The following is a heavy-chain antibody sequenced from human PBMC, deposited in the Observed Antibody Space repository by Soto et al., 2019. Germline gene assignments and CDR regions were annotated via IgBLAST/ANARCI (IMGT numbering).Heavy chain of an antibody. Sequence: QAQLVQSGAELRKPGASVKVSCKASGYTIGDYDLHWVRQAPGQGLEWMGWSNPHRGGTKYAQKFHGRVTMTRDTSISTAYMDLSSLRFNDTALYYCAREKRQITSSWYYYGMDVWGQGTTVTVSS. CDR3: AREKRQITSSWYYYGMDV. CDR1: GYTIGDYD. CDR2: SNPHRGGT. D-gene: IGHD2-15*01. V-gene: IGHV1-2*02. J-gene: IGHJ6*02.